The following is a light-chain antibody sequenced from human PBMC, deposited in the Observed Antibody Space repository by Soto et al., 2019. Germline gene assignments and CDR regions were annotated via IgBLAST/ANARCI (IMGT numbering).Light chain of an antibody. V-gene: IGLV2-14*01. CDR1: SSDVGGYNY. CDR3: SSYTTRSTYV. CDR2: EVS. J-gene: IGLJ1*01. Sequence: QPVLTQPASVSGSPGQSITISCTGTSSDVGGYNYVSWYQQHPGKGPKLIIYEVSNRPSGVSNRFSGSKSGNTASLTISGLQAEDEADYYCSSYTTRSTYVFGTGTKLTVL.